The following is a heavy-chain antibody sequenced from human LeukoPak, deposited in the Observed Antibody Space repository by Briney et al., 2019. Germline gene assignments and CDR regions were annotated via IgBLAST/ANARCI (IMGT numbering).Heavy chain of an antibody. CDR2: INAGNGNT. CDR3: ARDFLWFGDLYFDY. D-gene: IGHD3-10*01. Sequence: ASVKVSCKASGYTFTSYAMHWVRQAPGQRLEWMGWINAGNGNTKYSQKFQGRVTITRDTPASTAYMELSSLRSEDTAVYYCARDFLWFGDLYFDYWGQGTPVTVSS. V-gene: IGHV1-3*01. CDR1: GYTFTSYA. J-gene: IGHJ4*02.